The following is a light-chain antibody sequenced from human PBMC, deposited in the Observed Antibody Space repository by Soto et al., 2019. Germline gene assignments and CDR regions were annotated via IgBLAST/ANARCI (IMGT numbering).Light chain of an antibody. V-gene: IGKV1-39*01. J-gene: IGKJ1*01. CDR2: AAS. CDR1: QSISTY. Sequence: DIQMTQSPSSLSASVGDRVTITCRASQSISTYLNWYQQKAGLAPKLLIYAASSLQSGVPSRFSGSGSGTDFTLTISSLQPEDFATYYCKQTYSTPQTFGQRTKVDIK. CDR3: KQTYSTPQT.